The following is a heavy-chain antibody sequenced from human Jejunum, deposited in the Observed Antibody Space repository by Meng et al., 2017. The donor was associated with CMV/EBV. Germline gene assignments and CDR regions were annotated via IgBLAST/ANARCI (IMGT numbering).Heavy chain of an antibody. CDR1: GDSITSGDNY. V-gene: IGHV4-30-4*01. CDR2: IYYSGNT. D-gene: IGHD2-15*01. Sequence: GDSITSGDNYWSWIRQPTGKGLEWIGYIYYSGNTYYKPSLKSRVAMSVDTSKNQFSLKLSSVTAADTAVYYCARGYCSVDNCYNFDYWGQGTLVTVSS. J-gene: IGHJ4*02. CDR3: ARGYCSVDNCYNFDY.